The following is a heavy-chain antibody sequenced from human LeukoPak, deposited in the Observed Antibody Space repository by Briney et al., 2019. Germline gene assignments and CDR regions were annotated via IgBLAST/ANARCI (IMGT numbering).Heavy chain of an antibody. CDR2: IYYSGST. V-gene: IGHV4-39*07. CDR1: GGSISSSSYY. Sequence: SETLSLTCTVSGGSISSSSYYWGWIRQPPGKGLEWIGSIYYSGSTYYNPSLKSRVTISVDTSKNQFSLKLSSVTAADTAVYYCARAPWAFDIWGQGTMVTVSS. CDR3: ARAPWAFDI. J-gene: IGHJ3*02.